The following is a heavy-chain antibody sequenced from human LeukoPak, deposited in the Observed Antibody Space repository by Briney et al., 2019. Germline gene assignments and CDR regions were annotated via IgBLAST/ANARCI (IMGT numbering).Heavy chain of an antibody. D-gene: IGHD3-9*01. CDR2: IYHSGST. V-gene: IGHV4-38-2*01. CDR3: ARGIFGVHYDILTGYYTGDFDY. Sequence: KPSETLSLTCAVSGYSISSGYYWGWIRQPPGKGLEWIGSIYHSGSTYYNPSLKSRVTISVDTSRNQFSLKLSSVTAADTAVYHCARGIFGVHYDILTGYYTGDFDYWGQGTLVTVSS. CDR1: GYSISSGYY. J-gene: IGHJ4*02.